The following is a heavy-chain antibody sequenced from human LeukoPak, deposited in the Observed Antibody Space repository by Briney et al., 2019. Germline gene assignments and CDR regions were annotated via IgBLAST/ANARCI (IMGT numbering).Heavy chain of an antibody. D-gene: IGHD2-2*01. J-gene: IGHJ6*02. V-gene: IGHV4-39*01. CDR2: IYYSGRT. Sequence: SETLSLTCTVSGGSISSSSYYWGWIRQPPGKGLEWVGSIYYSGRTYYNPSLKSRVTISVDTSKNQFSLKLSSVTAADTAVYYCARLRCSSTSCYFYYYYYGMDVWGQGTTVTVSS. CDR1: GGSISSSSYY. CDR3: ARLRCSSTSCYFYYYYYGMDV.